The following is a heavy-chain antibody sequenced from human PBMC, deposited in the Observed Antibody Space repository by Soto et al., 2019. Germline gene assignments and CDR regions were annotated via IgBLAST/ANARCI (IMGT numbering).Heavy chain of an antibody. V-gene: IGHV3-74*01. D-gene: IGHD1-26*01. J-gene: IGHJ5*02. Sequence: EVQLVESGGGFVQPGGSLRLSCAASKFSFSGYWMHWVRQAPGKGLMWVSRVNPDGSTTTYADSVKVRFTISRDNAKNTVFLQMNSLRADDTAVYSCANVASGSYDCFDPWGQGTLVTVSS. CDR2: VNPDGSTT. CDR3: ANVASGSYDCFDP. CDR1: KFSFSGYW.